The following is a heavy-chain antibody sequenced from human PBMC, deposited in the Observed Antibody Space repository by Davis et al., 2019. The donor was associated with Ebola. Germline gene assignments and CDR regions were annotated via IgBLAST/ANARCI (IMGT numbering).Heavy chain of an antibody. D-gene: IGHD6-6*01. CDR2: INHSGST. Sequence: MPSETLSLTCAVYGGSFSGYYWSWIRQPPGKGLEWIGEINHSGSTNYNPSLKSRVTISIDTSKNQFSLKLSSVTAADTAVYYCASQTSIAARGGFDYWGQGTLVTVSS. V-gene: IGHV4-34*01. CDR1: GGSFSGYY. CDR3: ASQTSIAARGGFDY. J-gene: IGHJ4*02.